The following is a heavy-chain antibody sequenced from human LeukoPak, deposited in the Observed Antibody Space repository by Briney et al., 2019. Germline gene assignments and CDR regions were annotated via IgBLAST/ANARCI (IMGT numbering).Heavy chain of an antibody. CDR1: GYTFTSYG. CDR2: ISAYNGNT. J-gene: IGHJ5*02. Sequence: GASVKVSCKASGYTFTSYGISWVRQAPGQGLEWMGWISAYNGNTNYAQKLQGRVTMTTDTSTSTAYMELRSLRSDDTAVYYCAGAGQWLVNDWFDPWGQGTLVTVSS. CDR3: AGAGQWLVNDWFDP. V-gene: IGHV1-18*01. D-gene: IGHD6-19*01.